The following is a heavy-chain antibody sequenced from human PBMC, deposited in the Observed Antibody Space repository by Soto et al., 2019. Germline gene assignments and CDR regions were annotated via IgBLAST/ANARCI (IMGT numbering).Heavy chain of an antibody. V-gene: IGHV1-8*01. CDR1: GYTFTSYD. CDR3: ARGIGWFGELWFYFDY. CDR2: MNPNSGNT. D-gene: IGHD3-10*01. Sequence: ASVKVSCKASGYTFTSYDINWVRQATGQGLEWMGWMNPNSGNTGYAQKFQGRVTMTRNTSISTAYMELSSLRSEDTAVYYCARGIGWFGELWFYFDYWGQGTLVTVSS. J-gene: IGHJ4*02.